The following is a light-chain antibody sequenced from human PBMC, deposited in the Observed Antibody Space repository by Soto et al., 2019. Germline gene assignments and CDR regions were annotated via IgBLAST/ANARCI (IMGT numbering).Light chain of an antibody. CDR3: LQDYNYPNT. V-gene: IGKV1-6*01. J-gene: IGKJ5*01. Sequence: AIQMTQSPSSLSASVGDRVTITCRASQGIRNDLGWYQQKPGKAPKLLIYAASSLQSGVPSRFSGSGSGTDFNITISSLQHEDFEPYYCLQDYNYPNTFGQETRLEIK. CDR2: AAS. CDR1: QGIRND.